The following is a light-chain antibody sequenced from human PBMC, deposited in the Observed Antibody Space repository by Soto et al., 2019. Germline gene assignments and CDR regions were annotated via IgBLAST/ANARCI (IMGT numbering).Light chain of an antibody. CDR3: MKALQTWT. V-gene: IGKV2-28*01. J-gene: IGKJ1*01. Sequence: DIVMTQSPLSLPVTPGEPPSISCRSSQSLVHSDGYNYLDWYLQKPGQSPQLLIYLGSNRASGVPDRFSGSGSGREFTLKISRVEADDVGVYYCMKALQTWTCGQGTKVEIK. CDR2: LGS. CDR1: QSLVHSDGYNY.